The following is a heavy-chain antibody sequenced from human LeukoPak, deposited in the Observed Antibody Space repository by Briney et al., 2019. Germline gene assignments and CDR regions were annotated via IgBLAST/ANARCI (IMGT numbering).Heavy chain of an antibody. CDR1: GFTVSSNY. V-gene: IGHV3-66*02. Sequence: GGSLTLSCAASGFTVSSNYMSWVRQAPGKGLEWVSVIYSGGSTYYADSVKGRFTISRDNSKNTLYLQMNSLRAEDTAVYYCARVLDYNWFDPWGQGTLVTVSS. J-gene: IGHJ5*02. CDR3: ARVLDYNWFDP. CDR2: IYSGGST.